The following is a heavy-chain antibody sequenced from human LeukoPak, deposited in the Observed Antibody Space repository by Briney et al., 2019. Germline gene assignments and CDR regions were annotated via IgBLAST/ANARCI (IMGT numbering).Heavy chain of an antibody. CDR3: AKTTSGYSSGRYPAWPIDY. V-gene: IGHV3-23*01. J-gene: IGHJ4*02. Sequence: GGSLRLSCAASGFTFGSYAMYWVRQAPGKGLEWVSGIFGSGGSAHYADSVKGRFTISRDNSKNTVYLQMDSLRAEDTATYYCAKTTSGYSSGRYPAWPIDYWGQGTLVTVSS. D-gene: IGHD2-15*01. CDR1: GFTFGSYA. CDR2: IFGSGGSA.